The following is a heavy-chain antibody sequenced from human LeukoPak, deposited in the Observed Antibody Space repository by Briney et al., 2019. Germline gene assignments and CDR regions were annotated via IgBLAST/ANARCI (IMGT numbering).Heavy chain of an antibody. CDR2: IYTSGST. J-gene: IGHJ6*03. Sequence: SETLSLTCTVSGGSISSGSYYWSWIRQPAGKGLEWIGRIYTSGSTNYNPSLKSRVTVSVDTSKNQFSMKLSSVTAADTAVYYCARDGYSYGSTNYYYYYYMDVWGKGTTVTISS. V-gene: IGHV4-61*02. CDR1: GGSISSGSYY. D-gene: IGHD5-18*01. CDR3: ARDGYSYGSTNYYYYYYMDV.